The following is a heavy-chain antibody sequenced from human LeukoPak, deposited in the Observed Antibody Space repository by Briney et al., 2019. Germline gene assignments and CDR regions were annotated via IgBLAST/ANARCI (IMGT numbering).Heavy chain of an antibody. CDR1: GYKFVSYW. J-gene: IGHJ4*02. CDR3: ARLSDIVVVVAAPDY. Sequence: GESLKISCQISGYKFVSYWIGWVRQMPGKGLEWMGIIFPGDSDTRYSPSFEGQVTISADRSNNTAYLQWRSLKASDTAMYYCARLSDIVVVVAAPDYWGQGTLVTVSS. CDR2: IFPGDSDT. D-gene: IGHD2-15*01. V-gene: IGHV5-51*01.